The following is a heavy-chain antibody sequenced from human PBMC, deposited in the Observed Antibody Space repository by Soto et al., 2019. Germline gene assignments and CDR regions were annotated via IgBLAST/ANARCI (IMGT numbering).Heavy chain of an antibody. CDR3: ARDTRFPPLEYMDV. V-gene: IGHV3-66*01. Sequence: GGSLRLSCAASGFTVSSNYMSWVRQAPGKGLEWVSVIYSGGSTYYADSVKGRFTISRDNSKNTLYLQMNSLRAEDTAVYYCARDTRFPPLEYMDVWGKGTTVTVSS. CDR2: IYSGGST. J-gene: IGHJ6*03. CDR1: GFTVSSNY. D-gene: IGHD3-3*01.